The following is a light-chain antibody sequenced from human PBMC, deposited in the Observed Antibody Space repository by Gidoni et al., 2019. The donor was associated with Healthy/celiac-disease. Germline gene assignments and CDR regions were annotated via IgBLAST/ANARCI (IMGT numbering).Light chain of an antibody. J-gene: IGKJ4*01. CDR1: QSVSSY. Sequence: EIALPQFPATLSLSPGERATLSCRASQSVSSYLAWYQQKPGQAPRLLIYDASNRATSIPARFSGSGSGKDFTLTISSLDPEDFAVYYWQQRSNWPLTFGGGTKVEIK. V-gene: IGKV3-11*01. CDR3: QQRSNWPLT. CDR2: DAS.